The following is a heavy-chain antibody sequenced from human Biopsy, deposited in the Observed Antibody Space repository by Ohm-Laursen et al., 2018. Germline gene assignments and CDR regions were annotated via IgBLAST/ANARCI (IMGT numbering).Heavy chain of an antibody. V-gene: IGHV4-34*09. CDR2: INHSGRT. CDR3: ARRPYGGTRYWYFDL. D-gene: IGHD4-23*01. CDR1: GESFNGYY. J-gene: IGHJ2*01. Sequence: TLSLTCAVYGESFNGYYWRWIRQTPGKGLEWIGEINHSGRTYYNPSLKSLVTISVDTSKNQFSLKLNSVTAADTAVYYCARRPYGGTRYWYFDLWGRGTLVTVSS.